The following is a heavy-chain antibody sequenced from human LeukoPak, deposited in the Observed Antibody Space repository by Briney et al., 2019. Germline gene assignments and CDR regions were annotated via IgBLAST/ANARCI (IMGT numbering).Heavy chain of an antibody. D-gene: IGHD4-17*01. J-gene: IGHJ4*02. CDR1: GFTFSSYA. CDR2: IWSDTTNK. V-gene: IGHV3-33*01. CDR3: ARDRLTTVTTFHFDY. Sequence: PGGSLRLSCAASGFTFSSYAMHWVRQAPGKGLEWVAVIWSDTTNKYYADSVKGRFIISRDNSKNTLYLQMSSLRAEDTAMYYCARDRLTTVTTFHFDYWGQGTLVTVSS.